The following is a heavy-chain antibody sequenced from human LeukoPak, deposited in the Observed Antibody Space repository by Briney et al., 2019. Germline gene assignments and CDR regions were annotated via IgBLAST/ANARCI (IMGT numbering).Heavy chain of an antibody. CDR3: ATKRDISGYSPLDY. CDR2: ISAYNGNT. D-gene: IGHD3-22*01. Sequence: ASVKVSCKASGYTFTDFGISWVRQAPGQGLEWMGWISAYNGNTNYAQKLQGRVTMTTDTSTSTAYMELSSVRSEDTAVYYCATKRDISGYSPLDYWGQGTLVTVSS. CDR1: GYTFTDFG. J-gene: IGHJ4*02. V-gene: IGHV1-18*01.